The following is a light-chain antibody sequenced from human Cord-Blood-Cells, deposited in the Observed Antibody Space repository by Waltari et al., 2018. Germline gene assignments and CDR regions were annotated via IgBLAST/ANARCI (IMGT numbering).Light chain of an antibody. CDR2: LGS. Sequence: DIVMTQSPLSLPVTPGEPAPLPCRSSQSLLHSNGYNYLDWYLQKPGQSPQLLIYLGSNRASGVPDRFSGSGSGTDFTLKISRVEAEDVGVYYCMQALQTPFTFGPGTKVDIK. J-gene: IGKJ3*01. CDR1: QSLLHSNGYNY. CDR3: MQALQTPFT. V-gene: IGKV2-28*01.